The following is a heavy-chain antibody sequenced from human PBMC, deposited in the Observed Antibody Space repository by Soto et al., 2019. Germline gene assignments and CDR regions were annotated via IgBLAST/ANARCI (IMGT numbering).Heavy chain of an antibody. CDR2: VYYNGFT. V-gene: IGHV4-59*07. Sequence: QVQLRESGPGLVKPSDTLSLICTVSGGSISTYYWSWIRQPPGKGLEWIASVYYNGFTNYNPSLMSRVTMSVDTFRNQFSLRLNSVTAADTAMYYCARVSYDLVYYFDFWGQGTLVTSSS. CDR3: ARVSYDLVYYFDF. CDR1: GGSISTYY. J-gene: IGHJ4*02. D-gene: IGHD3-16*01.